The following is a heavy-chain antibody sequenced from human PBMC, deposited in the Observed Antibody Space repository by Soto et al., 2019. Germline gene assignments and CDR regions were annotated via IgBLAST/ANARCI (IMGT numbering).Heavy chain of an antibody. CDR1: GYTFSSYA. J-gene: IGHJ3*02. CDR3: ARDRPVYYYGSGSLPRDAFDI. CDR2: IIPIFGTA. V-gene: IGHV1-69*13. D-gene: IGHD3-10*01. Sequence: SVKVSCKASGYTFSSYAISWLRQSPGQGLEWMGGIIPIFGTANYAQKFQGRVTITADESTSTAYMELSSLRSEDTAVYYCARDRPVYYYGSGSLPRDAFDIWGQGTMVTVSS.